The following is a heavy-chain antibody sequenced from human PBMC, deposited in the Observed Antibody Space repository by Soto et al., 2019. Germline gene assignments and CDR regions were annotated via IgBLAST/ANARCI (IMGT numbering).Heavy chain of an antibody. Sequence: ASVKVSCKTSVYTFTDVGVSWVRQATGRGLEWMGWISAYIGNTDYAQKFQARVTMTKATSTSTAYMELRSLRSDDTAMDYCARDRSSSDYWGQGTLVTVSS. V-gene: IGHV1-18*01. D-gene: IGHD6-6*01. J-gene: IGHJ4*02. CDR2: ISAYIGNT. CDR1: VYTFTDVG. CDR3: ARDRSSSDY.